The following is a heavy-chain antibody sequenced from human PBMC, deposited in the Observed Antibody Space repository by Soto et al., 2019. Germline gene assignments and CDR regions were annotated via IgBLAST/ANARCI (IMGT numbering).Heavy chain of an antibody. V-gene: IGHV3-74*01. CDR1: GFTFSAYW. CDR3: ARVVAHYNGSYRTIDY. Sequence: EVQLVESGGGLVQPGGSLKLSCAASGFTFSAYWMYWVRQALGKGLVWVSRINGGGSTTSYADSVKGRFTVSRDNAKNTLYLQMNSLRAEDTAVYYCARVVAHYNGSYRTIDYWGQGTLVTVSS. CDR2: INGGGSTT. D-gene: IGHD1-26*01. J-gene: IGHJ4*02.